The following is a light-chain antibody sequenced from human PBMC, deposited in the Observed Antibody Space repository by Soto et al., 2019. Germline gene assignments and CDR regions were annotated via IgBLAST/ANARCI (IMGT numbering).Light chain of an antibody. V-gene: IGLV2-11*01. CDR1: GSDVGGYNY. CDR2: DVS. CDR3: CSYAGSDTYV. Sequence: QSALTQPRSVSGSPGQSVTISCTGTGSDVGGYNYVSWYQQHPGKAPKLMLYDVSKRPSGVPDRFSGSKSGNTASLTISGLQAEDEADYYCCSYAGSDTYVFGTGTKLTVL. J-gene: IGLJ1*01.